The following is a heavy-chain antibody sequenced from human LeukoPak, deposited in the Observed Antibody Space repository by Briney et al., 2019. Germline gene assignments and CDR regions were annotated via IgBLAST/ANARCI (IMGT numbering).Heavy chain of an antibody. CDR1: GYTFTTSD. D-gene: IGHD3-10*01. J-gene: IGHJ3*02. Sequence: ASVKVSCKASGYTFTTSDINWVRQAPGQGLQWMGWMNPNSGNAVYAQKFQGRVTMTRCTSINTAYMELSSLRSEDTAVYYCARGSSRSFDIWGLGTMVTVSS. V-gene: IGHV1-8*01. CDR3: ARGSSRSFDI. CDR2: MNPNSGNA.